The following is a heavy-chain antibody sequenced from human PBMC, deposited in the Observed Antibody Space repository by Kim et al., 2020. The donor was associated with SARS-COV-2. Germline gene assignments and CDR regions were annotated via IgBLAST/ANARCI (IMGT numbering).Heavy chain of an antibody. CDR1: GFAFTPAW. CDR2: IKSKGGGGTA. CDR3: SKVKGPPPNYSNDY. J-gene: IGHJ4*01. V-gene: IGHV3-15*01. D-gene: IGHD4-4*01. Sequence: GGSLRLSCAASGFAFTPAWMSWVRQAPGKGLEWVGTIKSKGGGGTADYAAPVKDRFTISRDDSKNTVYLQMNSLRFEDTAVYFCSKVKGPPPNYSNDYWG.